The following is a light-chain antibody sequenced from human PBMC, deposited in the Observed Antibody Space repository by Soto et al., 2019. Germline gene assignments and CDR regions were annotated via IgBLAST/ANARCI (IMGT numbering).Light chain of an antibody. CDR1: QSVSSSY. Sequence: PGERVTLSCRASQSVSSSYLTWYQQKPDQAPRLLIYGASTRATGIPARFSGSGSGTDFTLTISSLQPEDFAVYYCQQDSYTFGQGTKLEIK. CDR2: GAS. V-gene: IGKV3D-7*01. CDR3: QQDSYT. J-gene: IGKJ2*01.